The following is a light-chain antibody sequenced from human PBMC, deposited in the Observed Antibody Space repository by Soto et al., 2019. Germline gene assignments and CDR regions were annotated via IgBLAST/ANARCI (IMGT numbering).Light chain of an antibody. CDR3: QQRSAWPFT. Sequence: EIVLTQSPGTLSLSPGERATLSCRASQSVSRNYVAWYQHKPGQTPRLLIYGSSSRANGVPPRFSGSRSGSDFTLTISSLDPEDFALYYCQQRSAWPFTFGGGTSVLIK. V-gene: IGKV3D-20*02. CDR1: QSVSRNY. CDR2: GSS. J-gene: IGKJ4*01.